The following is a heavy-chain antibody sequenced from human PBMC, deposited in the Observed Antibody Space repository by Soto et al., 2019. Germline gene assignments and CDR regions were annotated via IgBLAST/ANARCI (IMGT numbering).Heavy chain of an antibody. V-gene: IGHV4-39*01. J-gene: IGHJ5*02. Sequence: SETLSLTCTVSGGSISSSSYYWGWIRQPPGKGLEWIGSIYYSGSTYYNPSLKSRVTISVDTSKNQFSLKLSSVTAADTAVYYCARLDYGDPNWFDPWGQGTLVTVSS. CDR1: GGSISSSSYY. D-gene: IGHD4-17*01. CDR3: ARLDYGDPNWFDP. CDR2: IYYSGST.